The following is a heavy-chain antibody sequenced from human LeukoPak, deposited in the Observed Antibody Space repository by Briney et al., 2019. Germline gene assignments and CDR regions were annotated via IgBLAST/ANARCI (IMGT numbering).Heavy chain of an antibody. J-gene: IGHJ6*03. D-gene: IGHD6-13*01. CDR3: ARVAGIAAAEYYYYYMDV. Sequence: PSETLSLTCTVSGGSISSYYWSWIRQPPGKGLEWIGYIYYSGSTNYNPSLKSRVTMSVDTSKNQFSLNLRSVTPEDTAVYYCARVAGIAAAEYYYYYMDVWGKGTTVTVSS. CDR2: IYYSGST. CDR1: GGSISSYY. V-gene: IGHV4-59*01.